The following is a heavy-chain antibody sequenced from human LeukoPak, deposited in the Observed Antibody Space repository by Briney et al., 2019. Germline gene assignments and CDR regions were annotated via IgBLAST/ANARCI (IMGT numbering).Heavy chain of an antibody. V-gene: IGHV3-9*01. CDR2: ISWNSGSI. J-gene: IGHJ4*02. CDR1: GFTFDDYA. Sequence: PGRSLRLSCAASGFTFDDYAMHWVRHAPGKGLEWVSGISWNSGSIGYADSVKGRFTISRDNAKNSLYLQMNSLRAEDTALYYCAKDQQWLVRGIDYWGQGTLVTVSS. D-gene: IGHD6-19*01. CDR3: AKDQQWLVRGIDY.